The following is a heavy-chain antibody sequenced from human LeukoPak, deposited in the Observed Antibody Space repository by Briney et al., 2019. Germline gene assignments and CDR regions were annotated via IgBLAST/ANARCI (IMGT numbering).Heavy chain of an antibody. J-gene: IGHJ4*02. CDR3: ARGGIAAAGRALSQPRVVFRAQPQFDY. Sequence: PSETLSLTCAVSGGSISSGGYSWSWIRQPPGKGLEWIGYIYHSGSTYYNPSLKSRVTISVDTSKNQFSLKLSSVTAADTAVYYCARGGIAAAGRALSQPRVVFRAQPQFDYWGQGTLVTVSS. CDR1: GGSISSGGYS. CDR2: IYHSGST. D-gene: IGHD6-13*01. V-gene: IGHV4-30-2*01.